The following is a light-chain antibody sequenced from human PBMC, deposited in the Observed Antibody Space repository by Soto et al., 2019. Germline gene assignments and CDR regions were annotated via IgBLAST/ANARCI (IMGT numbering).Light chain of an antibody. CDR1: SSNIGTNA. J-gene: IGLJ2*01. Sequence: QSVLTQPPSASGTPGQRVTVSCSGGSSNIGTNAVTWYQHLPGTAPKLLIYGQNQRPAGVPDRFSGSKSGTSASLAISGLQSEDEADYYCAVCDDSLAGRVFGGGTKLTVL. CDR2: GQN. V-gene: IGLV1-44*01. CDR3: AVCDDSLAGRV.